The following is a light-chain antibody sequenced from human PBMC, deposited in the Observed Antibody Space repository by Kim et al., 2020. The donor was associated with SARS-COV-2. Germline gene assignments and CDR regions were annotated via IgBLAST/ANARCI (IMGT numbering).Light chain of an antibody. V-gene: IGKV3-15*01. J-gene: IGKJ4*01. CDR3: QQYNKWFALS. CDR1: QSVSSN. Sequence: APGERATRSCRASQSVSSNIAWYQQKPGQGPRLLIYDAYNRATGVPARFSGSGSGTEFTLTISSLQSEDSAVYHCQQYNKWFALSFGGGTKVDIK. CDR2: DAY.